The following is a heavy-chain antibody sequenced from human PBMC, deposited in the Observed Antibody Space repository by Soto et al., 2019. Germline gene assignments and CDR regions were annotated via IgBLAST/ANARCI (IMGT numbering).Heavy chain of an antibody. D-gene: IGHD3-10*01. Sequence: PSETLSLTCTVSGGSISSYYWSWIRQPPGKGLEWIGYIYYSGSTNYNPSLKSRVTISVDTSKKQFSLKLSSVTAADTAVYYCGRGGVKRENDYWGQGTLVTVSS. CDR2: IYYSGST. CDR1: GGSISSYY. CDR3: GRGGVKRENDY. V-gene: IGHV4-59*01. J-gene: IGHJ4*02.